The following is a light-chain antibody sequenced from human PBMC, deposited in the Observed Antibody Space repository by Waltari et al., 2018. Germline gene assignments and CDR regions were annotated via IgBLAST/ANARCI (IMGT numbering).Light chain of an antibody. CDR3: SSYTSSSTLVV. V-gene: IGLV2-14*03. CDR1: SSDIGNYNY. CDR2: DVS. J-gene: IGLJ1*01. Sequence: QSALTQPASVSGSPGQSITISCTGTSSDIGNYNYVSWYPQHPGKAPKLMIYDVSNRPSGVSNRFSGSKSGNTASLTISGLQAEDEAVYYCSSYTSSSTLVVFGTGTKVTVL.